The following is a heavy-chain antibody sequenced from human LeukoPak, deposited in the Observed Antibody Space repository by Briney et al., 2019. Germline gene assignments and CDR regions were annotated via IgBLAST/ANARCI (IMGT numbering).Heavy chain of an antibody. J-gene: IGHJ4*02. CDR3: ARDKDSSSWLYYFDY. V-gene: IGHV4-4*02. CDR1: GGSISSSNW. D-gene: IGHD6-13*01. Sequence: SGTLSLTCAVSGGSISSSNWRSWVRQPPGKGLEWIGEIYHSGSTNYNPSLKSRVTISVDKSKNQFSLKLSSVTAADTAVYYCARDKDSSSWLYYFDYWGQGTLVTVSS. CDR2: IYHSGST.